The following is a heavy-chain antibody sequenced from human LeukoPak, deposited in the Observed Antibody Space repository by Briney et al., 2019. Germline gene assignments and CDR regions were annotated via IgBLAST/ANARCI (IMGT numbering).Heavy chain of an antibody. D-gene: IGHD2-15*01. CDR1: GYSFTSYW. J-gene: IGHJ4*02. Sequence: GESLKISCKGSGYSFTSYWIGWVRQMPGKGLEWMGIIYPGDSDTRYSPSFQGQVTISADKSISTAYLQWSSLKASDTAMYYCARLGRGGYCSGGSCSCDYWGQGTLVTVSS. CDR3: ARLGRGGYCSGGSCSCDY. V-gene: IGHV5-51*01. CDR2: IYPGDSDT.